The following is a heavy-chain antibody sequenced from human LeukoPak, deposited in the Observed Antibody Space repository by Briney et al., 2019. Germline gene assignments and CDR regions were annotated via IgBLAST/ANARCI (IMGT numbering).Heavy chain of an antibody. CDR3: AKSFGYSRSWFDN. V-gene: IGHV3-53*01. CDR1: GITVSDKY. CDR2: IYGGGDT. D-gene: IGHD6-13*01. Sequence: PGGSLRLSCEVSGITVSDKYMSWVRQAPGKGLECVSLIYGGGDTYYADSVKGRFTISRDNAKNSLYLQMNSLRVGDTAVYYCAKSFGYSRSWFDNWGQGTLVTVSS. J-gene: IGHJ4*02.